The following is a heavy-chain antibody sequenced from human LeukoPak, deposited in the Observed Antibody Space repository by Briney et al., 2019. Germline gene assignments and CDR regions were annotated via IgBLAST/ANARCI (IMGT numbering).Heavy chain of an antibody. Sequence: SETLSLTCGVSGGSIDSTNYWSWVRQAPGKGLEWIGEIAHDGTRNYNPSLRSRVAMSFDRANNYFSLSLTAVTAADTAVYYCARRKDGYNCLDYWGQGTLVTVSS. CDR1: GGSIDSTNY. CDR2: IAHDGTR. V-gene: IGHV4-4*02. D-gene: IGHD5-24*01. CDR3: ARRKDGYNCLDY. J-gene: IGHJ4*02.